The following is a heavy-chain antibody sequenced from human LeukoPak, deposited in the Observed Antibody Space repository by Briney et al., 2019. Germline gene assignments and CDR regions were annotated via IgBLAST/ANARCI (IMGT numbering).Heavy chain of an antibody. Sequence: SETLSLTCTVSGVSISNYHWSWIRQPPGKGLEWIGYYYYSGNTNYNPSLKSRVTISADTSKNQFSLRLFSVTASDTAVYYCATTFSGYVSSWPEYFQHWGQGSLVTVSS. D-gene: IGHD6-13*01. CDR3: ATTFSGYVSSWPEYFQH. J-gene: IGHJ1*01. CDR2: YYYSGNT. CDR1: GVSISNYH. V-gene: IGHV4-59*08.